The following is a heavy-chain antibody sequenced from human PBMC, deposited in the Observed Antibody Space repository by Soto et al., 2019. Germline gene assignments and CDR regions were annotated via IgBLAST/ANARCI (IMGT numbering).Heavy chain of an antibody. D-gene: IGHD2-15*01. CDR1: GGSFSGYY. Sequence: SETLSLTCAVYGGSFSGYYWSWIRQPPGKGLEWIGEINHSGSTNYNPSLKSRVTISVDTSKNQFSLKLSSVTAADTAVYYCVRGDKGGFDLWGQGTTVTVSS. J-gene: IGHJ3*01. CDR2: INHSGST. V-gene: IGHV4-34*01. CDR3: VRGDKGGFDL.